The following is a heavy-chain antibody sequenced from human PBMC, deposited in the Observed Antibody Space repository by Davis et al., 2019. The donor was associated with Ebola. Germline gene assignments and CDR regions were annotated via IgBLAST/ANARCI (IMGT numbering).Heavy chain of an antibody. CDR3: ARDQLAAPGTAYYGLDV. J-gene: IGHJ6*02. D-gene: IGHD6-13*01. Sequence: AASEKVSCKASGYTFTGYYMHWVRQAPGQGLEWMGRINPNSGGTNYAQKFQGRVTMTRDTSISTAYMELSRLRSDDTAVYYCARDQLAAPGTAYYGLDVWGQGTTVTVSS. CDR2: INPNSGGT. CDR1: GYTFTGYY. V-gene: IGHV1-2*06.